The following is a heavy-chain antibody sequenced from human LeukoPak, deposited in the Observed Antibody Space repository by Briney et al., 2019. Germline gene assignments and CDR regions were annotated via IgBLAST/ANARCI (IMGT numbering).Heavy chain of an antibody. J-gene: IGHJ5*02. CDR2: IRSKAYGGTT. V-gene: IGHV3-49*04. CDR3: TRDLGGERYFDWLVFDP. Sequence: GGSLRLSCTASGFTLGDYAMSWVRQAPEEGLEWVGFIRSKAYGGTTEYAASGKGRFTISSDDSKSIAYLQMNSLKTEDTAVYYCTRDLGGERYFDWLVFDPWGQGTRVTVSS. CDR1: GFTLGDYA. D-gene: IGHD3-9*01.